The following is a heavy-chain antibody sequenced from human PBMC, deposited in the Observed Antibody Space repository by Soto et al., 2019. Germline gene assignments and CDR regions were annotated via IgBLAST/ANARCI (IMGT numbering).Heavy chain of an antibody. CDR2: VYYTGNT. CDR3: ASQIPSRSTGPLCYPYYFPN. CDR1: VGAVGINSYY. Sequence: PSESLSLTCTFSVGAVGINSYYLGWIRQPPGKGMTWIGSVYYTGNTYYNPSLKSRVTISADTSTNQFSLRLRSLTATDTAVYYCASQIPSRSTGPLCYPYYFPNWGQGTMVTGSS. D-gene: IGHD1-1*01. V-gene: IGHV4-39*01. J-gene: IGHJ4*02.